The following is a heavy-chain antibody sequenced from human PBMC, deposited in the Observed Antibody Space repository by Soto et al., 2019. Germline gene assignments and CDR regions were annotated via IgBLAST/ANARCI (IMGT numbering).Heavy chain of an antibody. CDR3: ARGSSGSYSRSPMMTH. Sequence: SETLSLTCAVYGGSFSGYYWSWIRQPPGKGLEWIGEINHSGSTNYNPSLKSRVTISVDTSKNQFSLKLSSVTAADTAVYYCARGSSGSYSRSPMMTHWGQGTLVTVSS. V-gene: IGHV4-34*01. CDR1: GGSFSGYY. D-gene: IGHD1-26*01. CDR2: INHSGST. J-gene: IGHJ1*01.